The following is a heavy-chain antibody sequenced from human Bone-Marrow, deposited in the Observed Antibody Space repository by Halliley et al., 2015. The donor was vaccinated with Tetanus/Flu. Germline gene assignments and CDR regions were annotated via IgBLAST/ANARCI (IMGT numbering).Heavy chain of an antibody. CDR2: TYYRSEWLD. V-gene: IGHV6-1*01. Sequence: GLVKPSQTLSLTCAISGGSVSNSSAAWNWIRQSPSRGPEWLGRTYYRSEWLDDYAISVKNRITIRPDTSKNQFSLHLNSVTPDDTAVYYCARTNFNWFDPWGQGILVTVSS. J-gene: IGHJ5*02. D-gene: IGHD3-3*01. CDR1: GGSVSNSSAA. CDR3: ARTNFNWFDP.